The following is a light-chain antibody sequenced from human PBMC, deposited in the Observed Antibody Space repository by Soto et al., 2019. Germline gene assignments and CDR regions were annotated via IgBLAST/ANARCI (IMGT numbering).Light chain of an antibody. V-gene: IGKV3-20*01. J-gene: IGKJ1*01. CDR2: GAS. Sequence: EIVLTQSPGTLSLSPGERATLSCRASQRVTTNYLAWYQQKPGQAPRLLIYGASIRATGIPDRFSGSGSGTDFSLTITRREPEDFAVYFCQHYTDSPLTFGQGTKVE. CDR1: QRVTTNY. CDR3: QHYTDSPLT.